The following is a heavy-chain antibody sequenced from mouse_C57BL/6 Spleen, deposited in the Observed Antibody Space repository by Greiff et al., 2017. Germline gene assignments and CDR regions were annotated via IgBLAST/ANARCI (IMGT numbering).Heavy chain of an antibody. Sequence: QVQLQQSGPGLVAPSQSLSITCTASGFSLTSYGVDWVRQPPGKGLEWLGVIWGGGSTNNNSALMARLIISKDNSKRQVFLKMDSMQTDDPAMYYCARHGHYSGSSYWYFDDWGTGTTVTVSS. D-gene: IGHD1-1*01. V-gene: IGHV2-9*01. J-gene: IGHJ1*03. CDR3: ARHGHYSGSSYWYFDD. CDR2: IWGGGST. CDR1: GFSLTSYG.